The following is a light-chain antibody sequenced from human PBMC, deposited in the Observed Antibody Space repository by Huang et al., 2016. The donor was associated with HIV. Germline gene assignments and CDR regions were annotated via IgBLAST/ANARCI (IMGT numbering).Light chain of an antibody. J-gene: IGKJ1*01. CDR2: GAS. CDR1: QSVSRSS. CDR3: QQYGRSPWT. V-gene: IGKV3-20*01. Sequence: EIVLTQSPGTLSLSPGERATLSCRASQSVSRSSLAWYQQKPGQAPRLLIYGASNRDTGIPDRFSGSGSGTDFTLTISRLEPEDFAVYYCQQYGRSPWTFGLGTKVEIK.